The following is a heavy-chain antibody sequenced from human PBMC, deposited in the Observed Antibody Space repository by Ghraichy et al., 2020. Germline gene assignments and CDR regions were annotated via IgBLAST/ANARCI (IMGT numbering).Heavy chain of an antibody. CDR3: ARGEYYYDSSPRLGWFDP. J-gene: IGHJ5*02. CDR2: IYYSGST. D-gene: IGHD3-22*01. V-gene: IGHV4-59*01. Sequence: ESLNISCTVSGGSISSYYWSWIRQPPGKGLEWIGYIYYSGSTNYNPSLKSRVTISVDTSKNQFSLKLSSVTAADTAVYYCARGEYYYDSSPRLGWFDPWGHGTLVTVSS. CDR1: GGSISSYY.